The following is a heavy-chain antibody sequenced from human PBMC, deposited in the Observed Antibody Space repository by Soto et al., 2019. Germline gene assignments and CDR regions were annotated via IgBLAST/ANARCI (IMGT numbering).Heavy chain of an antibody. CDR2: IYYSGST. D-gene: IGHD4-17*01. J-gene: IGHJ6*02. V-gene: IGHV4-30-4*01. Sequence: QVQLQESGPGLVKPSQTLSLTCTVSGGSISSGDYYWSWIRQPPGKGLEWIGYIYYSGSTYYNPSLKSRVTISVDTSKNQFSLKLSSVTAADTAVYYCARDLLTVTTHFPYYYYYGMDVWGQGTTVTVSS. CDR3: ARDLLTVTTHFPYYYYYGMDV. CDR1: GGSISSGDYY.